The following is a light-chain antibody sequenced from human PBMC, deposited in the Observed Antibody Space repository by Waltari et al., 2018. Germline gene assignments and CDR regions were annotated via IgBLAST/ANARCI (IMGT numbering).Light chain of an antibody. J-gene: IGLJ3*02. Sequence: QPLLTQPPSASGTPGQRVTLACSGSRSNIGGNTVSWYKQLPGAAPKLLIYGNHQRPSGVPDRFSGSKSGTSAYLAISGLQTEDEADYYCSAWDDSLHGWVFGGGTGLTVL. V-gene: IGLV1-44*01. CDR1: RSNIGGNT. CDR2: GNH. CDR3: SAWDDSLHGWV.